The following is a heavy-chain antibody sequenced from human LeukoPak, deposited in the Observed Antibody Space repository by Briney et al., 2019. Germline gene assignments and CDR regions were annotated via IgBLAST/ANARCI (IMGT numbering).Heavy chain of an antibody. J-gene: IGHJ4*02. CDR2: IYHSGST. Sequence: PSETLSLTCAVSGGFISSSNWWSWVRQPPGKGLEWIGEIYHSGSTNYNSSPKSRVTLSVDKSKNQFSLKLSSVTAADTAVYYCARDRTPDYWGQGTLVTVSS. V-gene: IGHV4-4*02. CDR3: ARDRTPDY. CDR1: GGFISSSNW.